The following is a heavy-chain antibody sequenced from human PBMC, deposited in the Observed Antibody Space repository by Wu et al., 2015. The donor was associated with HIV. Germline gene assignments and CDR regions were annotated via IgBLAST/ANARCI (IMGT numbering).Heavy chain of an antibody. CDR3: ATPGGGYYDSSEGEYFQH. Sequence: QVQLVQSGAEVKKPGSSVKVSCKASGGTFSSYAISWVRQAPGQGLEWMGRIIPIFGTANYAQKFQGRVTITADESTSTAYMELNSLRSEDTAVYYCATPGGGYYDSSEGEYFQHWGQGTLVTVSS. J-gene: IGHJ1*01. CDR1: GGTFSSYA. D-gene: IGHD3-22*01. CDR2: IIPIFGTA. V-gene: IGHV1-69*13.